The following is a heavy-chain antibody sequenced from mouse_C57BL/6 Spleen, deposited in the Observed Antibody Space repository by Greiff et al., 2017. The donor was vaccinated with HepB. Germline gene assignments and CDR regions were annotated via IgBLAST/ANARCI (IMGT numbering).Heavy chain of an antibody. Sequence: QVQLQQPGAELVKPGASVKLSCKASGYTFTSYWMPWVKQRPGQGLEWIGEIDPSDSYTNYNQKFKGKDTLTLDTSSSTAYMHLSSLTSEDSAVYYCARSGDYDERFAYWGQGTLVTVSA. CDR2: IDPSDSYT. CDR1: GYTFTSYW. CDR3: ARSGDYDERFAY. J-gene: IGHJ3*01. V-gene: IGHV1-50*01. D-gene: IGHD2-4*01.